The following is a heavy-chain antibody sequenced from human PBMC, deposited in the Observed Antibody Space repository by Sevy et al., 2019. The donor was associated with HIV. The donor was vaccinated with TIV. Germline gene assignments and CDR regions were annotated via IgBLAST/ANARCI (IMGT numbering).Heavy chain of an antibody. D-gene: IGHD3-10*01. V-gene: IGHV1-69*06. CDR2: IIPIFGTA. CDR3: AGGRVSYYGSGSYYDAYFDY. J-gene: IGHJ4*02. CDR1: GGTFSSYA. Sequence: ASVKVSCKASGGTFSSYAISWVRQAPGQGLEWMGGIIPIFGTANYAQKFQGRVTITADKSTSTAYMELGSLRSEDTAVYYCAGGRVSYYGSGSYYDAYFDYWGQGTLVTVSS.